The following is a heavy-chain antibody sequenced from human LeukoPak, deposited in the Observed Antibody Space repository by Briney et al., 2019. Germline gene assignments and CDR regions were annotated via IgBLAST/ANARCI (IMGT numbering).Heavy chain of an antibody. CDR1: GFTFSSYS. Sequence: GGSLRLSCAASGFTFSSYSMNRVRQAPGKGLEWVSSISSSSSYIYYADSVKGRFTISRDNAKNSLYLQMNSLRAEDTAVYYCVNDYGGNPRHYWGQGTLVTVSS. J-gene: IGHJ4*02. V-gene: IGHV3-21*01. D-gene: IGHD4-23*01. CDR2: ISSSSSYI. CDR3: VNDYGGNPRHY.